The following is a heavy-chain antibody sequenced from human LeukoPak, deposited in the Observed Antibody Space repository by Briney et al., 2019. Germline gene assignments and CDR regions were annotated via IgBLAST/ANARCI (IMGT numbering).Heavy chain of an antibody. D-gene: IGHD1-26*01. Sequence: GSLRLSCAASGFTFSSCSMTWVRQPPGQGLEWIGEVSLTGETNYNPSLNGRVTMSLDGSRNQLSLTLTSVTAADTAIYYCSRESGAFCPFGYWGQGTLVIVPP. J-gene: IGHJ4*02. CDR1: GFTFSSCSM. CDR2: VSLTGET. V-gene: IGHV4-4*02. CDR3: SRESGAFCPFGY.